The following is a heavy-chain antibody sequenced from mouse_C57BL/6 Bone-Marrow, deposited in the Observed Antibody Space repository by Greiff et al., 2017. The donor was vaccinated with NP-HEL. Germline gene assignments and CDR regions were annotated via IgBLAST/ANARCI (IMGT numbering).Heavy chain of an antibody. CDR2: IYPGSGNT. V-gene: IGHV1-76*01. D-gene: IGHD3-3*01. J-gene: IGHJ2*01. Sequence: VKLMESGAELVRPGASVKLSCKASGYTFTDYYINWVKQRPGQGLEWIARIYPGSGNTYYNEKFKGKATLTAEKSSSTAYMQLSSLTSEDSAVYFCARGRGPPFDYWGQGTTLTVSS. CDR3: ARGRGPPFDY. CDR1: GYTFTDYY.